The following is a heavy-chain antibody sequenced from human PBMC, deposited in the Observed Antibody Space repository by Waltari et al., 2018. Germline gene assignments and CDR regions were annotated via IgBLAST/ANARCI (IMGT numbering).Heavy chain of an antibody. J-gene: IGHJ6*02. CDR2: ISYDGSNK. Sequence: QVQLVESGGGVVQPGRSLRLSCAASGFTFSSYAMHWVRQAPGKGLEWVAVISYDGSNKYYADSVKGRFTISRDNSKNTLYLQMNSLRAEDTAVYYCARDREGGSSWSFEIFVVGMDVWGQGTTVTVSS. V-gene: IGHV3-30-3*01. CDR1: GFTFSSYA. D-gene: IGHD6-13*01. CDR3: ARDREGGSSWSFEIFVVGMDV.